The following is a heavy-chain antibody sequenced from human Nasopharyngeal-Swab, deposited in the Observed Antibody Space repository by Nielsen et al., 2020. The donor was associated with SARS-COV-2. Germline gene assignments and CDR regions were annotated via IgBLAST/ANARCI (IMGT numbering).Heavy chain of an antibody. CDR1: GGSISSYD. D-gene: IGHD3-16*01. CDR3: ARPSWGLWAVDY. J-gene: IGHJ4*02. CDR2: IYTSGST. Sequence: GSLRLSCSVSGGSISSYDWSWIRQSAGKTLEWIGRIYTSGSTKYNPSLQSRVTMSVDTSKNQFSLKLSSVTAADTAVYYCARPSWGLWAVDYWGQGTLVTVSS. V-gene: IGHV4-4*07.